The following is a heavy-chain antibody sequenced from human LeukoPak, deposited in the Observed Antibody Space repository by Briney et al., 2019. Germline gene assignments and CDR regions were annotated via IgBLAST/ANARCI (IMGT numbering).Heavy chain of an antibody. Sequence: SETLSLTCTVSGGSISSSSYYWGWIRQPPGKGLEWIGSIYYSGSTYYNPSLKSRVTISVDTSKNQFSLQLNSVTPEDTAVYYCARARLNYRYFDYWGQGTLVTVSS. V-gene: IGHV4-39*07. D-gene: IGHD1-7*01. J-gene: IGHJ4*02. CDR3: ARARLNYRYFDY. CDR2: IYYSGST. CDR1: GGSISSSSYY.